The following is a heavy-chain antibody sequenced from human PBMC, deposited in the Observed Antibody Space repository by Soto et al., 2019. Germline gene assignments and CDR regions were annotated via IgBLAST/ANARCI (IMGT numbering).Heavy chain of an antibody. CDR3: ARGSTTGWFG. CDR1: GFTFSSYA. D-gene: IGHD6-19*01. Sequence: EVQLVESGGDFVQPGGSLRLSCAASGFTFSSYAMNWVRQAPGKGLERGSYISPGSSTIYYADSVKGRFTNSRDNADNSLYLQMDSRRAADTAVYYCARGSTTGWFGWGQGALVTVSS. J-gene: IGHJ4*02. CDR2: ISPGSSTI. V-gene: IGHV3-48*01.